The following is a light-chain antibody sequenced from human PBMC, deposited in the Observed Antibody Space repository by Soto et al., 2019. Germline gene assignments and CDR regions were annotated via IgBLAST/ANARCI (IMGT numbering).Light chain of an antibody. V-gene: IGLV9-49*01. Sequence: QSVLTQPPSASASLGASVTLTCTLSSDYNNYKVDWYQQRPGKGPRFVMRVGTGGIVGSKGDGIPDRFSVLGSDQNRYLTINNLQEEDESDYHCGADHGSGTNFVYVFGTGTKLTVL. CDR2: VGTGGIVG. CDR3: GADHGSGTNFVYV. CDR1: SDYNNYK. J-gene: IGLJ1*01.